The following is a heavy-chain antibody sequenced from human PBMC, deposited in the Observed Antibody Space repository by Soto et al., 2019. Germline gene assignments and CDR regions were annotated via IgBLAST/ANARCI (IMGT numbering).Heavy chain of an antibody. V-gene: IGHV3-23*01. CDR1: GFTFSSYA. CDR2: ISGSGGST. D-gene: IGHD1-7*01. Sequence: LSLTCAASGFTFSSYAMSWVRQAPGKGLEWVSAISGSGGSTYYADSVKGRFTISRDNSKNTLYLQMNSLRAEDTAVYYCAKDPPQLELHPFVDYWGQGTLVTVSS. J-gene: IGHJ4*02. CDR3: AKDPPQLELHPFVDY.